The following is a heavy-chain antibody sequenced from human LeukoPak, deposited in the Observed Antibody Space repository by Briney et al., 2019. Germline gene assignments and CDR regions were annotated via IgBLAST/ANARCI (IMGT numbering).Heavy chain of an antibody. V-gene: IGHV4-4*07. CDR3: ARGPQRITMIVVVREAFDI. CDR2: IYTSGST. J-gene: IGHJ3*02. Sequence: PSETLSLTCTVSGGSISSYYWSWIRQPAGKGLEWIGRIYTSGSTNYNPSLKSRVTMSVDTSKNQFSLKLSSVTAADTAVYYCARGPQRITMIVVVREAFDIWGQGTMVTVSS. CDR1: GGSISSYY. D-gene: IGHD3-22*01.